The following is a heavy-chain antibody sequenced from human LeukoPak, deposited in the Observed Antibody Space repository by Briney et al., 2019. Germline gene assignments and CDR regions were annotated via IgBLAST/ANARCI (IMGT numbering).Heavy chain of an antibody. Sequence: ASVKVSYKASGYTFTSYYMHWVRQAPGQGLEWMRIINPSGGSTSYAQKFQGRVTMTRDTSTSTVYMELSSLRSEDTAVYYCARDLARGHFDWLPSNWFDPWGQGTLVTVSS. J-gene: IGHJ5*02. CDR1: GYTFTSYY. V-gene: IGHV1-46*01. D-gene: IGHD3-9*01. CDR3: ARDLARGHFDWLPSNWFDP. CDR2: INPSGGST.